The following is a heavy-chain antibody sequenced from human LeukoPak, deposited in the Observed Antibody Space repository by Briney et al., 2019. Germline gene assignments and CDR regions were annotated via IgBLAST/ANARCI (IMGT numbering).Heavy chain of an antibody. Sequence: GGSLRLSCAASGFTFSSYAMSWVRQAPGRGLEWLSAISGSGGSTYYADSVKGRFTISRDNSKNTLYLQMNSLRAEDTAVYYCAKPHQAVAFGELYFDYWGQGTLVTVSS. CDR3: AKPHQAVAFGELYFDY. CDR1: GFTFSSYA. J-gene: IGHJ4*02. V-gene: IGHV3-23*01. CDR2: ISGSGGST. D-gene: IGHD3-10*01.